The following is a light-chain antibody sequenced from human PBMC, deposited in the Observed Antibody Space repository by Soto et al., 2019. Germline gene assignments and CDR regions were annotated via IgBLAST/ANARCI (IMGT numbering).Light chain of an antibody. CDR3: SSHTGSVSPYV. Sequence: VPTQPPSGCGSTGQSITISCSGSSSDVLNGYHSVSWYQQHPGKAHKLIIYEVTNRPSGVSSRFSGSKSGNTASLTISGLQAEDEADYYCSSHTGSVSPYVFGTGIKV. J-gene: IGLJ1*01. CDR1: SSDVLNGYHS. V-gene: IGLV2-14*01. CDR2: EVT.